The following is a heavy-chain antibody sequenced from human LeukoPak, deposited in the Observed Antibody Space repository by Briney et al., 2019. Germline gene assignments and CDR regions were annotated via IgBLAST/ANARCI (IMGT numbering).Heavy chain of an antibody. CDR1: GFTFSSYA. D-gene: IGHD3-10*01. J-gene: IGHJ6*02. Sequence: PGGSLRLSCAASGFTFSSYAMSWVRQAPGKGLEWVSAISGSGGSTYYADPVKGRFTISRDNSKNTLYLQMNSLRAEDTAVYYCAKGRQDTMVRGVPYGMDVWGQGTTVTVSS. V-gene: IGHV3-23*01. CDR3: AKGRQDTMVRGVPYGMDV. CDR2: ISGSGGST.